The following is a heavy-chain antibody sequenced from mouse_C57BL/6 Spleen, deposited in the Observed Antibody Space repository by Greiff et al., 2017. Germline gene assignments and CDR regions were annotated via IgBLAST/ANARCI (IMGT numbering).Heavy chain of an antibody. J-gene: IGHJ2*01. V-gene: IGHV14-4*01. D-gene: IGHD1-1*01. CDR1: GFNINDDY. CDR2: IDPENGDT. Sequence: EVQLQQSGAELVRPGASVKLSCTASGFNINDDYMHWVKQRPEQGLEWIGWIDPENGDTEYASKFKGKATITADTSSNTAYLQLSSLTSEDTAVYYGSTEGIITTVVGEYFDGGGQGTTLTVSS. CDR3: STEGIITTVVGEYFDG.